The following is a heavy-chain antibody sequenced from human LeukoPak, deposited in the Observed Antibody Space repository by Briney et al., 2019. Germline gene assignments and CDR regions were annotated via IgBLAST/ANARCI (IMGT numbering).Heavy chain of an antibody. Sequence: GGSLRLSCAASGFTVSSNYMSWVRQAPGKGLEWVSVIYSGGSTYYADSVKGRFTTSRDNSKNTLYLQMNSLRAEDTAVYYCARDRVGQLYYYGMDVWGQGTTVTVSS. CDR3: ARDRVGQLYYYGMDV. CDR2: IYSGGST. D-gene: IGHD1-1*01. CDR1: GFTVSSNY. V-gene: IGHV3-53*01. J-gene: IGHJ6*02.